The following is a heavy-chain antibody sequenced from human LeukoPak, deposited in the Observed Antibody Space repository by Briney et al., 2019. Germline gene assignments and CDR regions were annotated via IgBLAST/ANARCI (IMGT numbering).Heavy chain of an antibody. CDR1: GGTFSSYA. CDR3: ARATAYEPYYYYMDV. Sequence: VKVSCKASGGTFSSYAISWVRQAPGQGLEWMGGIIPIFGTANYAQKFQGRVTITADKSTSTAYMELSSLRSEDTAVYYCARATAYEPYYYYMDVWGKGTTVTVSS. CDR2: IIPIFGTA. V-gene: IGHV1-69*06. D-gene: IGHD5-12*01. J-gene: IGHJ6*03.